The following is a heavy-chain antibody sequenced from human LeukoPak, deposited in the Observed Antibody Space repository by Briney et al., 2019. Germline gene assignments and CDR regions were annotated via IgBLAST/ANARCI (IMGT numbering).Heavy chain of an antibody. CDR2: IYHSGST. Sequence: SETLSLTCTVSGYSISSGYYWGWIRQPPGKGLEWIGSIYHSGSTYYNPSLKSRVTISVDTSKNQFSLKLSSVTAADTAVYYCARDDGSYDYVWGSYRFDYWGQGTLVTVSS. CDR1: GYSISSGYY. V-gene: IGHV4-38-2*02. J-gene: IGHJ4*02. CDR3: ARDDGSYDYVWGSYRFDY. D-gene: IGHD3-16*02.